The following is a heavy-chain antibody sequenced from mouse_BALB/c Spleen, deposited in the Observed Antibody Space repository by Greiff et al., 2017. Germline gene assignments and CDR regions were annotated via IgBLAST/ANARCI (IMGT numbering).Heavy chain of an antibody. CDR2: IDPANGNT. J-gene: IGHJ1*01. CDR1: GFNIKDYY. CDR3: ALYDYDGWYFDV. V-gene: IGHV14-3*02. Sequence: VQLQQSGAELVRSGASVKLSCTASGFNIKDYYMHWVKQRPEQGLEWIGRIDPANGNTKYDPKFQGKATITADTSSNTAYLQLSSLTSEDTAVYYCALYDYDGWYFDVWGAGTTVTVSS. D-gene: IGHD2-4*01.